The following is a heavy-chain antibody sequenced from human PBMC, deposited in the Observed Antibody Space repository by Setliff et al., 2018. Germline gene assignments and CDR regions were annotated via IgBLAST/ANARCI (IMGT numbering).Heavy chain of an antibody. CDR3: ARSENCFSTHCSPYDY. CDR2: IWDDGVKK. CDR1: GFTFSTYR. V-gene: IGHV3-33*08. D-gene: IGHD2-2*01. J-gene: IGHJ4*02. Sequence: PGGSLRLSCAASGFTFSTYRMHWVRQAPGKGLEWVAVIWDDGVKKYHADSVKGRFTISRDNSKNTLYLQMNSLRPEDTATYYCARSENCFSTHCSPYDYWGQGTLVTVSS.